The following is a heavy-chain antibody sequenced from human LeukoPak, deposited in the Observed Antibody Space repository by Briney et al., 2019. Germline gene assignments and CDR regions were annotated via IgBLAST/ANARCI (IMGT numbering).Heavy chain of an antibody. CDR1: GNTFTKDW. CDR2: IIPILGIA. V-gene: IGHV1-69*02. Sequence: KISCQYSGNTFTKDWIAWVRQKPGKGLEWMGRIIPILGIANYAQKFQGRVTITADKSTSTAYMELSSLRSEDTAVYYCARATTVATTANFDYWGQGTLVTVSS. J-gene: IGHJ4*02. D-gene: IGHD4-23*01. CDR3: ARATTVATTANFDY.